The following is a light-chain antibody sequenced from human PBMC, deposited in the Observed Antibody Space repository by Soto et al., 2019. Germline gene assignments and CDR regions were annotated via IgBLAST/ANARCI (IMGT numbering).Light chain of an antibody. CDR2: EVS. CDR1: SSDVGGYNY. V-gene: IGLV2-14*01. CDR3: YSYTSSSTWV. J-gene: IGLJ3*02. Sequence: QSALTQPASVSGSPGQSITISCTGTSSDVGGYNYVSWYQQHPGKAPKLIICEVSNRPAGVSNRFSGSKSGDTASLTISGLQADDEADYFCYSYTSSSTWVFGGGTKLTVL.